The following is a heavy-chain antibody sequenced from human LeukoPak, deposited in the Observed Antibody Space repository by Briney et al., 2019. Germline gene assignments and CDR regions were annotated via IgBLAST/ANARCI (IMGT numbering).Heavy chain of an antibody. Sequence: RGSLRLSCAAPGFTFSSYSMNWVRQAPGKGLEWVSSISSSSSYIYYAYSVKVRFTISRDNAKNSLYLQMNSLRAEDTAVYYCARDTHSGSSWYPFDYWGQGTLVTVSS. J-gene: IGHJ4*02. CDR2: ISSSSSYI. D-gene: IGHD6-13*01. CDR3: ARDTHSGSSWYPFDY. V-gene: IGHV3-21*01. CDR1: GFTFSSYS.